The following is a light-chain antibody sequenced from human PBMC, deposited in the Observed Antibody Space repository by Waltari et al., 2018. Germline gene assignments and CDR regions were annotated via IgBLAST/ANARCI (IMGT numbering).Light chain of an antibody. CDR2: GAS. J-gene: IGKJ3*01. CDR1: QRISSY. Sequence: DIQMTQSPSFLSASVGDRVTITCRASQRISSYLNWYQMKPGKAPELLIYGASTVQRGVPSRFSGSGFGTDFTLTISSLQPEDFATYYCQQTYRLITFGPGTKVDLK. CDR3: QQTYRLIT. V-gene: IGKV1-39*01.